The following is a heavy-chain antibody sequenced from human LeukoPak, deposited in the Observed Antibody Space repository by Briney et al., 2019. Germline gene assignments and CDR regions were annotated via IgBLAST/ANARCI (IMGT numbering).Heavy chain of an antibody. D-gene: IGHD2-8*02. CDR1: GGSIRIGDYY. J-gene: IGHJ5*01. CDR2: IYDSGST. Sequence: SETLSHTYTVSGGSIRIGDYYCAWIRRPPGEGLEWIVTIYDSGSTYCRSSLKSRTTISIDTSKNQFSLSLSSVAAADTAVYYCARDVECTVAIVSFCSWFDYWGQGTLVTVSS. CDR3: ARDVECTVAIVSFCSWFDY. V-gene: IGHV4-39*07.